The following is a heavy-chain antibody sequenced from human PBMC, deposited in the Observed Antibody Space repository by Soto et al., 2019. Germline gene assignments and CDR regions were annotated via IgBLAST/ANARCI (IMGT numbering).Heavy chain of an antibody. V-gene: IGHV3-30-3*01. D-gene: IGHD6-19*01. CDR1: GFSFSTYA. CDR3: ASVVAVGGGFDS. J-gene: IGHJ4*02. Sequence: QVQLVESGGGVVQPGTSLTLSCAASGFSFSTYAVHWVRQAPGKGLEWVAVISYDGSNRNYVDSVKGRFTISRDNSKNTLYHQMYSLRSEDTAVYYCASVVAVGGGFDSWGQGTLVTVSS. CDR2: ISYDGSNR.